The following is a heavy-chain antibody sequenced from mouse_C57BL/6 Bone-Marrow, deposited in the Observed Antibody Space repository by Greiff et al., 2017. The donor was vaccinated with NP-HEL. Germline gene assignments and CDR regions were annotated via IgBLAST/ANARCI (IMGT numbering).Heavy chain of an antibody. CDR1: GYTFTSYW. V-gene: IGHV1-64*01. J-gene: IGHJ2*01. CDR2: IHPNSGST. Sequence: VQLQQPGAELVKPGASVKLSCKASGYTFTSYWMHWVKQRPGQGLEWIGMIHPNSGSTNYNEQLKSKATLTVDKSSSTAYMQLSSLTSEDSAVYYCARLLRRGLYWGQGTTLTVSS. D-gene: IGHD1-1*01. CDR3: ARLLRRGLY.